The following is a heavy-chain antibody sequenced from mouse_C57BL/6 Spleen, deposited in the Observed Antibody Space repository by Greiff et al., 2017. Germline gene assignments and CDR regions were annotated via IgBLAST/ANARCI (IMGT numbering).Heavy chain of an antibody. CDR1: GYTFTSYW. V-gene: IGHV1-7*01. D-gene: IGHD2-1*01. CDR2: INPSSGYT. Sequence: QVQLQQSGAELAKPGASVKLSCKASGYTFTSYWMHWVKQRPGQGLEWIGYINPSSGYTKYNQKFKDKATLTADKSSSTSYMQLSSLTYEDSAVYYCAREGDGNYLYFDYWGQGTTLTVSS. CDR3: AREGDGNYLYFDY. J-gene: IGHJ2*01.